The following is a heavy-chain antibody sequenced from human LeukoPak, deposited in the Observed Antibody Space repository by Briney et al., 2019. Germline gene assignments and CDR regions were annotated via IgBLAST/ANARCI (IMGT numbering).Heavy chain of an antibody. CDR3: ARGDYFDF. J-gene: IGHJ4*02. CDR1: GFPFSNAW. V-gene: IGHV3-66*01. CDR2: IYSGGNT. Sequence: GGSLRLSCVVSGFPFSNAWMTWVRQAPGKGLEWVSVIYSGGNTYYADSVKGRFTISRDISKNTLYFQMNNLRAEDTALYYCARGDYFDFWGRGTLVTVSS.